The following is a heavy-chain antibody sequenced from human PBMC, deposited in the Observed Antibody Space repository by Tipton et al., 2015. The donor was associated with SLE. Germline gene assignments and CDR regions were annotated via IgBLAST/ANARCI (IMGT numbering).Heavy chain of an antibody. V-gene: IGHV4-34*01. D-gene: IGHD3-10*01. CDR3: ARDREFDSGSDNGGGFYYYGLDV. J-gene: IGHJ6*02. Sequence: LRLSCAVYGGSFSGYYWSWIHQPPGKGLEWIGEINHSGSTNYNPSLKSRVTISVDTSKNQFSLKLTSVTAADTAVYYCARDREFDSGSDNGGGFYYYGLDVWGLGTTVTVSS. CDR1: GGSFSGYY. CDR2: INHSGST.